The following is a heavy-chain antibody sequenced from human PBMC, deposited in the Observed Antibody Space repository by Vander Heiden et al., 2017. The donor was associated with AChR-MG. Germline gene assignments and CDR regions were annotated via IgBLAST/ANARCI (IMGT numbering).Heavy chain of an antibody. Sequence: QVQRVQSGAEVKKPGASVKVSCKACGYTFTGYAMHWVGQAPGQRLEWMGVIKAGNGNTKYSQKFQGRVTITRDTSASTAYMELSSLRSEDTAVYYCASLRITSSWYYYMDVWGKGTTVTVSS. J-gene: IGHJ6*03. CDR3: ASLRITSSWYYYMDV. D-gene: IGHD6-13*01. CDR2: IKAGNGNT. CDR1: GYTFTGYA. V-gene: IGHV1-3*01.